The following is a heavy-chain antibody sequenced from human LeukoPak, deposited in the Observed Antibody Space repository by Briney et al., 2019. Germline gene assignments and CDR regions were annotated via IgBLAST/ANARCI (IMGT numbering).Heavy chain of an antibody. J-gene: IGHJ4*02. CDR2: TYYRSQWYY. CDR3: ARDHAGLGY. CDR1: GDTFFNYNGA. Sequence: SQTLSLTCGISGDTFFNYNGAWNWIRQSPSRGLEWLVRTYYRSQWYYDYAESVRSRMTIIVDTSKIQFSLHPNSVTPVDTAVYYCARDHAGLGYWGKGTLVTVS. V-gene: IGHV6-1*01.